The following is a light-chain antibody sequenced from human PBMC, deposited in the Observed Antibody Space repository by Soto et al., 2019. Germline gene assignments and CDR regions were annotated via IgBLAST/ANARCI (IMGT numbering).Light chain of an antibody. Sequence: QSALTQPTSVSGSPGQSITISCTGTSRNVGSYNYVSWYQQHPGKSPKLMIYEVTNRPSGVSNRFSGSKSGNTASLTISGLQTVDEAHYYCSSYTSDTTLVFGGGTKVTVL. CDR3: SSYTSDTTLV. CDR2: EVT. CDR1: SRNVGSYNY. J-gene: IGLJ2*01. V-gene: IGLV2-14*01.